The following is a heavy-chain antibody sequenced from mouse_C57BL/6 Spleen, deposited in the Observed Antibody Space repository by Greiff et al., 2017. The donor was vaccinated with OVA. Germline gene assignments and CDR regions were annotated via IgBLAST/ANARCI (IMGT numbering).Heavy chain of an antibody. CDR1: GYTFTSYW. CDR3: ARRRDWYFDV. Sequence: QVQLQQPGAELVRPGSSVKLSCKASGYTFTSYWMHWVKQRPIQGLEWIGNIDPSDSETNYNQKFKDKATLTVDKSSSTAYMQLSSLTSEDSAVYYCARRRDWYFDVWGTGTTVTVSS. V-gene: IGHV1-52*01. CDR2: IDPSDSET. J-gene: IGHJ1*03.